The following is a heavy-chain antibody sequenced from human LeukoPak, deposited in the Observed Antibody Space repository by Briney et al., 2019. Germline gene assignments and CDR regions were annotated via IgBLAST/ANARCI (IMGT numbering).Heavy chain of an antibody. CDR3: ATYRQVLLPFES. CDR1: GFTFSTFA. CDR2: IFPSGGEI. J-gene: IGHJ4*02. V-gene: IGHV3-23*01. Sequence: GGSLRLSCAASGFTFSTFAMIWVRQPPGKGLEWVSSIFPSGGEIHYADSARGRFTISRDNSKSTLSLQMNSLRAEGTAIYYCATYRQVLLPFESWGQGTLVTVSS. D-gene: IGHD2-8*02.